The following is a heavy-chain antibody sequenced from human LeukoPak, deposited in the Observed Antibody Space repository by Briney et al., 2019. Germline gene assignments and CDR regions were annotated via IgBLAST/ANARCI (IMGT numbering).Heavy chain of an antibody. D-gene: IGHD3-10*01. CDR3: ARLDYYGSGSYYSLDP. Sequence: GESLKISCKGSGYSFTSYWIRWVRQMPGKGLEWMGRIDPSDSYTNYSPSFQGHVTISADKSISTAYLQWSSLKASDTAMYYCARLDYYGSGSYYSLDPWGQGTLVTVSS. CDR2: IDPSDSYT. V-gene: IGHV5-10-1*01. J-gene: IGHJ5*02. CDR1: GYSFTSYW.